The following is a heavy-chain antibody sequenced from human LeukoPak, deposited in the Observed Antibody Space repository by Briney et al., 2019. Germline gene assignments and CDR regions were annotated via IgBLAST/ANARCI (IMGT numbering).Heavy chain of an antibody. Sequence: GGSLRLSCAASGFTFSSYAMSWVRQARGKGLEWVSAISGSGGSTYYADSVKGRFTISRDNSKNTLYLQMNSLRAEDTAVYYCAKDLIMNIAAARVSHAFDIWGQGTMVTVSS. V-gene: IGHV3-23*01. J-gene: IGHJ3*02. CDR2: ISGSGGST. CDR1: GFTFSSYA. CDR3: AKDLIMNIAAARVSHAFDI. D-gene: IGHD6-13*01.